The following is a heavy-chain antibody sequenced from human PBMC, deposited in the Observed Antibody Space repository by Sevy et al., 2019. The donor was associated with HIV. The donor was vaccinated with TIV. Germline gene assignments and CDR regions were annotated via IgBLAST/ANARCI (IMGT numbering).Heavy chain of an antibody. J-gene: IGHJ6*02. CDR3: ARESYDILPDSRGMDV. Sequence: SETLSLTCTVSGGSISSYYWSWIRQPPGKRLEWIGYIYYSGSTNYNPSLKSRVTISVDTSKNQFSLKLRSVTAADTAVYYCARESYDILPDSRGMDVWGQGTTVTVSS. D-gene: IGHD3-9*01. CDR2: IYYSGST. CDR1: GGSISSYY. V-gene: IGHV4-59*01.